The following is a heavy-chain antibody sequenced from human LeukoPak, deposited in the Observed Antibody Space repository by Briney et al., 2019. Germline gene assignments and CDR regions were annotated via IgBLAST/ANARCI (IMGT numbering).Heavy chain of an antibody. CDR2: ISSSSSTI. V-gene: IGHV3-48*01. D-gene: IGHD3-3*01. CDR3: AKDGEIRFLEWLSAYNWFDP. Sequence: GGSLRLSCAASGFTFSSYSMNWVRQAPGKGLEWVSYISSSSSTIYYADSVKGRFTISRDNSKNTLYLQMNSLRAEDTAVYYCAKDGEIRFLEWLSAYNWFDPWGQGTLVTVSS. J-gene: IGHJ5*02. CDR1: GFTFSSYS.